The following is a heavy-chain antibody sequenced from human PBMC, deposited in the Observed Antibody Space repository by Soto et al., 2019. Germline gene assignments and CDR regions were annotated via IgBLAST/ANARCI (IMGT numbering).Heavy chain of an antibody. V-gene: IGHV4-34*01. CDR3: ARGRGRSSGWRREFGY. CDR2: INHSGST. CDR1: GGSFSGYY. J-gene: IGHJ4*02. Sequence: QVQLQQWGAGLLKPSETLSLTCAVYGGSFSGYYWSWIRQPPGKGLEWIGEINHSGSTNYNPSLKSRVTISVDTSKNQFSLKLSSVTAADTAVYYCARGRGRSSGWRREFGYWGQGTLVTVSS. D-gene: IGHD6-19*01.